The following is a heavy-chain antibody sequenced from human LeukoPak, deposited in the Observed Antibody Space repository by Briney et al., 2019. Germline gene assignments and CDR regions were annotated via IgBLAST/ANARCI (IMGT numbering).Heavy chain of an antibody. CDR1: GGTFSSYA. Sequence: ASVKVSCKASGGTFSSYAISWVRQAPGQGLEWMGEIIPIFGTANYAQKFQGRVTITADKSTSTAYMELSSLRSEDTAVYYCASPSPYDYSGAYFDYWGQGTLVTVSS. V-gene: IGHV1-69*06. D-gene: IGHD4-11*01. CDR3: ASPSPYDYSGAYFDY. CDR2: IIPIFGTA. J-gene: IGHJ4*02.